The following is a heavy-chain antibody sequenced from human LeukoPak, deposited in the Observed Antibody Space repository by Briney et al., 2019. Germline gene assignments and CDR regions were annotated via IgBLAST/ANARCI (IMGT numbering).Heavy chain of an antibody. V-gene: IGHV1-69*13. CDR1: GGTFTSYA. D-gene: IGHD6-13*01. Sequence: SVKVSCKASGGTFTSYAISWVRQAPGQGLEWMGRIIPIFGTANYAQKFQGRVTITADESTSTAYMELSSLRSEDTAVYYCASQPGYGDAFDIWGQGTMVTVSS. CDR2: IIPIFGTA. CDR3: ASQPGYGDAFDI. J-gene: IGHJ3*02.